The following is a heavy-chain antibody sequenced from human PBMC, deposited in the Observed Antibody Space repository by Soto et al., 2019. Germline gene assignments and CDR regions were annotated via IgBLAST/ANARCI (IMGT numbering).Heavy chain of an antibody. CDR3: ARSRADNWFDP. CDR2: IYSGGST. Sequence: GGSLILSCAASGFTVSSNYMSWVRQAPGKGLEWVSVIYSGGSTYYADSVKGRFTISRDNSKNTLYLQMNSLRAEDTAVYYCARSRADNWFDPWGQGTLVTVSS. CDR1: GFTVSSNY. D-gene: IGHD3-10*01. J-gene: IGHJ5*02. V-gene: IGHV3-66*01.